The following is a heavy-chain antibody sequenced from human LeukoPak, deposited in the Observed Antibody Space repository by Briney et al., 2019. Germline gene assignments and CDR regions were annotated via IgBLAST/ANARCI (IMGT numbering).Heavy chain of an antibody. Sequence: SETLSLTCTVSGGSISFSTYFWGWIRQSPGKGLEWIGSIYYSGSTYYNPSLTSRVTISVDTSKNQFSLKLTSVTAADTAVYYCARGYYDYVWGSYRPYYFDYWGQGTLVTVSS. CDR2: IYYSGST. V-gene: IGHV4-39*07. CDR3: ARGYYDYVWGSYRPYYFDY. D-gene: IGHD3-16*02. CDR1: GGSISFSTYF. J-gene: IGHJ4*02.